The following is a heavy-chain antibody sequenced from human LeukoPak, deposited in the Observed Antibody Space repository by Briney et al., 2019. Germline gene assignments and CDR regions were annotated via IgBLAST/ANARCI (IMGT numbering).Heavy chain of an antibody. V-gene: IGHV1-2*02. D-gene: IGHD1-26*01. J-gene: IGHJ5*02. CDR1: GYTFTGYY. CDR3: ARDNSVGDYAWWFDP. CDR2: INPNSGGT. Sequence: ASVKVSCKASGYTFTGYYMHWVRQAPGQGLEWMGWINPNSGGTNYAQKFQGRVTMTRDTSISTANMELSSLRSEDTAVYYCARDNSVGDYAWWFDPWGQGTLVTVSS.